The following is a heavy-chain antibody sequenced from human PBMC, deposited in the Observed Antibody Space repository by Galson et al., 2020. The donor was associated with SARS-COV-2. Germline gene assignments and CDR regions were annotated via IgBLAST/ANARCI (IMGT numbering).Heavy chain of an antibody. J-gene: IGHJ3*02. CDR1: GYTFTAYY. V-gene: IGHV1-2*06. CDR2: INPNSGGT. CDR3: ARDRDSSGYTYALDI. D-gene: IGHD3-22*01. Sequence: ASVKVSCKASGYTFTAYYLHWVRQVPGQGLEWMGRINPNSGGTKYAQEFQGRLTMTRDTSISTAYMELSRLRSDDTAVYFCARDRDSSGYTYALDIWGKGTRVTVSS.